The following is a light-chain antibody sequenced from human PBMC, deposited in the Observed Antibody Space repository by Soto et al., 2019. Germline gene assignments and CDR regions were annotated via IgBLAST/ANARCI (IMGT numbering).Light chain of an antibody. CDR3: LQVSSFPLT. Sequence: DIQITQSPSTLCGSVGDRVTITCLASQTISSWLAWYQQKPGKAPKLLIYQASSLQSGVPSRFSGSGSGTDFTLTVSRLQPDDFATYFCLQVSSFPLTFGGGTKVDIK. J-gene: IGKJ4*01. V-gene: IGKV1-5*01. CDR2: QAS. CDR1: QTISSW.